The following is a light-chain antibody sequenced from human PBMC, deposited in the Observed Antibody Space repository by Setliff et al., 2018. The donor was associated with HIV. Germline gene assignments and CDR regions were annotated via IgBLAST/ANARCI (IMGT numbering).Light chain of an antibody. CDR1: SSDVGSYNL. CDR2: EVS. CDR3: CSYAGSSLYV. Sequence: QSVLTQPASVSGSPGQSVTISCTGTSSDVGSYNLVSWYQQHPGKAPKLMIYEVSKRPSGVSHRFSGSKSGNTASLTISGLQAEDEADYYCCSYAGSSLYVFGTGTKVTVL. V-gene: IGLV2-23*02. J-gene: IGLJ1*01.